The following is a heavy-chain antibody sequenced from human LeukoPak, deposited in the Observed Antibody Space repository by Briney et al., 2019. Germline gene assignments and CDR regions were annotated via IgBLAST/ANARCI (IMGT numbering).Heavy chain of an antibody. D-gene: IGHD6-13*01. CDR1: GGSISSSSYY. V-gene: IGHV4-31*03. CDR2: IYYSGST. J-gene: IGHJ4*02. Sequence: SETLSLTCTVSGGSISSSSYYWGWIRQPPGKGLEWIGYIYYSGSTYYNPSLKSRVTISVDTSKNQFSLKLSSVTAADTAVYYCASRQQLDYFDYWGQGTLVTVSS. CDR3: ASRQQLDYFDY.